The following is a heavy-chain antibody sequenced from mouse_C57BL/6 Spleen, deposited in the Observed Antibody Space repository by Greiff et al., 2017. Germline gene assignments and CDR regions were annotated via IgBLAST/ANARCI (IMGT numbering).Heavy chain of an antibody. CDR3: ARNDYDVDYAMDY. D-gene: IGHD2-4*01. Sequence: QVQLQQPGTELVKPGASVKLSCKASGYTFTSYWMHWVKQRPGQGLEWIGNINPSNGGTNYNEKFKSKATLTVDKSSSTAYMQLSSLTSEDSAVYYGARNDYDVDYAMDYWGQGTSVTVSS. V-gene: IGHV1-53*01. J-gene: IGHJ4*01. CDR2: INPSNGGT. CDR1: GYTFTSYW.